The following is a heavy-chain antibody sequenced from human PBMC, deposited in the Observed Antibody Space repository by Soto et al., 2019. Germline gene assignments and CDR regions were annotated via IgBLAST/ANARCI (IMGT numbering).Heavy chain of an antibody. D-gene: IGHD2-15*01. CDR1: GFTFSSYS. J-gene: IGHJ4*02. CDR3: ARENLVVVAANDQPFDY. Sequence: LRLSCAASGFTFSSYSMNWVRQAPGKGLEWVSSISSSSSYIYYADSVKGRFTISRDNAKNSLYLQMNSLRAEDTAVYYCARENLVVVAANDQPFDYWGQGTLVTVSS. V-gene: IGHV3-21*01. CDR2: ISSSSSYI.